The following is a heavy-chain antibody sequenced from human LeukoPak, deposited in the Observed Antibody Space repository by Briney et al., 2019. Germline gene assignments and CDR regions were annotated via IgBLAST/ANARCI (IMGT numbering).Heavy chain of an antibody. CDR1: GFTFSDYY. V-gene: IGHV3-11*01. D-gene: IGHD4-17*01. J-gene: IGHJ4*02. CDR2: ISSSGSTI. Sequence: GGSLRLSCAASGFTFSDYYMSWIRQAPGKGLEWVSYISSSGSTIYYADSVKGRFTISRDNSKNTLYLQMNSLRAEDTAVYYCAKGVTTFPFDYWGQGTLVTVSS. CDR3: AKGVTTFPFDY.